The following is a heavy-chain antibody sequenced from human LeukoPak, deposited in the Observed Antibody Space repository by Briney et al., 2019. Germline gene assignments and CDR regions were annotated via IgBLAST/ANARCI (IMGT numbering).Heavy chain of an antibody. CDR2: INSNAGNP. D-gene: IGHD3-22*01. CDR1: GYTFTSYA. J-gene: IGHJ4*02. Sequence: VASVKVSCKASGYTFTSYAMNWVRQAPGQGLEWMGWINSNAGNPTYAQGFTGRFVFSLDTSVSTAYLQISSLKAEDTAVYYCARDKGGYYLVFDYWGQGTLVTVSS. V-gene: IGHV7-4-1*02. CDR3: ARDKGGYYLVFDY.